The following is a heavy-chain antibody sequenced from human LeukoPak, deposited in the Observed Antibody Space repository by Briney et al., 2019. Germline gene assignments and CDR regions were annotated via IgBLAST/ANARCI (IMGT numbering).Heavy chain of an antibody. V-gene: IGHV3-15*01. CDR2: IKSETDGGTT. Sequence: GGSLRLSCAASGFTFSNAWMSWVRQAPGKGLEWVGRIKSETDGGTTDYAAPVKGRFTISRDDSKNTLYLQMNSLKTEDTAVYYCTTDMGAGTTWFDYWGQGTLVTVSS. J-gene: IGHJ4*02. CDR1: GFTFSNAW. D-gene: IGHD1-1*01. CDR3: TTDMGAGTTWFDY.